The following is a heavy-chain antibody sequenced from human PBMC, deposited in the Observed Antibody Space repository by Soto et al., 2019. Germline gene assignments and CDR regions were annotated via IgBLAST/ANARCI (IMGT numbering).Heavy chain of an antibody. Sequence: QVQLVESGGGVVQPGRSLRLSCAASGFTFSSYAMQWVRQAPGKGLEWVAVISYDGSNKYYADSVKGRFTISRDNSKNTLYLQMNSLRAEDTAVYYCARDGEGGPVRYGMDVWGQGTTVTVSS. J-gene: IGHJ6*02. CDR3: ARDGEGGPVRYGMDV. D-gene: IGHD7-27*01. V-gene: IGHV3-30-3*01. CDR2: ISYDGSNK. CDR1: GFTFSSYA.